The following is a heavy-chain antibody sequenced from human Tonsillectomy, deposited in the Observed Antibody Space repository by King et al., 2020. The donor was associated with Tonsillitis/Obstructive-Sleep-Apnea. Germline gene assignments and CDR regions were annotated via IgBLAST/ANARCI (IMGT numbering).Heavy chain of an antibody. CDR1: GFTFSSYW. CDR3: ARTPPPTTVTTFDY. Sequence: VQLVESGGGLVQPGGCLRLYWAASGFTFSSYWRQWVRQASGKGLGWVARINRDGSSTSYADSVKGRFTISRDNAKNTLYLQMNSLRAEDTAVYSCARTPPPTTVTTFDYWGQGTLVTVSS. CDR2: INRDGSST. J-gene: IGHJ4*02. D-gene: IGHD4-17*01. V-gene: IGHV3-74*01.